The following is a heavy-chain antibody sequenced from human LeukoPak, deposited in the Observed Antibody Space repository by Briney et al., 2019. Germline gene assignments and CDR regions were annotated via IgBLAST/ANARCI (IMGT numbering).Heavy chain of an antibody. CDR2: ISCDGSNK. D-gene: IGHD6-19*01. V-gene: IGHV3-30*18. J-gene: IGHJ5*02. CDR3: AKDRRPVAGPGRGFDP. Sequence: GGSLRLSCAASGFTFSSYGMHWVRQAPGKGLEWVAVISCDGSNKYYADSVKGRFTISRDNSKNTLYLQMNSLRAEDTAVYYCAKDRRPVAGPGRGFDPWGQGTLVTVSS. CDR1: GFTFSSYG.